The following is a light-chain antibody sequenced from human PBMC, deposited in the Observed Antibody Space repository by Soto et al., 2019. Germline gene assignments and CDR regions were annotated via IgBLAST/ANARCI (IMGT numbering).Light chain of an antibody. CDR3: QQYGSSPPLT. J-gene: IGKJ4*01. V-gene: IGKV3-20*01. CDR2: GAS. CDR1: QSVTSSY. Sequence: EIVLTQSPGTLSLSPGERATLSCRASQSVTSSYLSWYQQKPGQAPRLLIYGASNRATGIPDRFSGSGSGTDFTLTISRLEPEDFAVDCCQQYGSSPPLTFGGGTKVEIK.